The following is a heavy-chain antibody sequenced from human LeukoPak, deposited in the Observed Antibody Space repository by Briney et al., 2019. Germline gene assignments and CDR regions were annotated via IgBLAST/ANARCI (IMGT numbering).Heavy chain of an antibody. D-gene: IGHD6-19*01. CDR3: ARQQNRGCGLPFDY. Sequence: PSETLSLTCTVSGGSISSSSYYWGWIRQPPGKGLEWIGSIYYSGSTYYNPSLKSRVTLSVDTSKNQFSLKLSSVTAADTAVYSCARQQNRGCGLPFDYWGQGTLVTVSS. V-gene: IGHV4-39*01. J-gene: IGHJ4*02. CDR2: IYYSGST. CDR1: GGSISSSSYY.